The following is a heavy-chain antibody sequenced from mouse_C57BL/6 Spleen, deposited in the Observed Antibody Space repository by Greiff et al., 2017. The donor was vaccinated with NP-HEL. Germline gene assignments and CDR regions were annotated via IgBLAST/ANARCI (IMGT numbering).Heavy chain of an antibody. J-gene: IGHJ3*01. V-gene: IGHV6-3*01. CDR1: GFTFSNYW. D-gene: IGHD1-1*01. CDR2: IRLKSDNYAT. CDR3: TEDTTVVEGFAY. Sequence: EVKLEESGGGLVQPGGSMKLSCVASGFTFSNYWMNWVRQSPEKGLEWVAQIRLKSDNYATHYAESVKGRFTISRDDSKSSVYLQMNNLRAEDTGIYYCTEDTTVVEGFAYWGQGTLVTVSA.